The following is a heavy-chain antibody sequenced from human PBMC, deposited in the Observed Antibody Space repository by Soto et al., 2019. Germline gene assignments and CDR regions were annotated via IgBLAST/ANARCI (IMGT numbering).Heavy chain of an antibody. CDR3: ARDTKYYYYYGMDV. V-gene: IGHV3-30-3*01. Sequence: PGGSLRLSCAASGFTFSSYAMHWVRQAPGKGLEWVAVISYDGSNKYYADSVKGRFTISRDNSKNTLYLQMNSLRAEDTAVYYCARDTKYYYYYGMDVWGQGTTVTVSS. D-gene: IGHD3-3*01. CDR2: ISYDGSNK. CDR1: GFTFSSYA. J-gene: IGHJ6*02.